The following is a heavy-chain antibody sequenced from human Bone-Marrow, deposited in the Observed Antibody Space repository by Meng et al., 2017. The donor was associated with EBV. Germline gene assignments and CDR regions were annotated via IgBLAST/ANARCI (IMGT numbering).Heavy chain of an antibody. D-gene: IGHD5-24*01. V-gene: IGHV3-30-3*01. CDR1: GFPFSGYA. Sequence: QVRWGELGGGGAQPGRSLRSSCAASGFPFSGYAMHWVRQAPGKGLEWVAVISYDGSNKYYADSVKGRFTISRDNSKNTLYLQMNSLRAEDTAVYYCARGDGYNSYYFDYWGQGTLVTVSS. J-gene: IGHJ4*02. CDR2: ISYDGSNK. CDR3: ARGDGYNSYYFDY.